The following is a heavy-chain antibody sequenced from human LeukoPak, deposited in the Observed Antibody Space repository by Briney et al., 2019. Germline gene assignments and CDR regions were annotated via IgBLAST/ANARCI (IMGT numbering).Heavy chain of an antibody. CDR2: IYDSGNT. J-gene: IGHJ5*01. CDR3: ARGRRRDRDGYKSPGSWFDS. Sequence: SQTLSLTCTVSGGSTSSGGYFWTWTRQPAGKGLDWIGHIYDSGNTNYNPSLWSRVTISVDTSKNEFSLKLSSVTAADTAVYFCARGRRRDRDGYKSPGSWFDSWGQGTLVTVSS. CDR1: GGSTSSGGYF. D-gene: IGHD5-24*01. V-gene: IGHV4-61*09.